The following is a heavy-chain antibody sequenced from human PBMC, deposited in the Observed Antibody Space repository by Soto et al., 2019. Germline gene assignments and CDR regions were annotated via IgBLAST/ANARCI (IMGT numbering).Heavy chain of an antibody. D-gene: IGHD1-26*01. Sequence: SETLSLTCAVYGGSFSGYYWSWIRQPPGKGLEWIGEINHSGSTNYNPSLKSRVTISVGTSKNQFSLKLSSVTAADTAVYYCARTGSGSLDAFDIWGQGTMVTVS. V-gene: IGHV4-34*01. CDR1: GGSFSGYY. CDR2: INHSGST. J-gene: IGHJ3*02. CDR3: ARTGSGSLDAFDI.